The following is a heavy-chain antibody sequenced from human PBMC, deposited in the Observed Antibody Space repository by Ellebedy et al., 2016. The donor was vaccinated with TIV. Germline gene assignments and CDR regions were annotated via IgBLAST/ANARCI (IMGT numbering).Heavy chain of an antibody. CDR2: IRSSSSTI. CDR3: ARVGEYSYGSGYYYYYGMDV. D-gene: IGHD5-18*01. V-gene: IGHV3-48*01. J-gene: IGHJ6*02. Sequence: PGGSLRLSCAASGFTFSSYNMNWVRQAPGKGLEWVSYIRSSSSTIYYAYSVKGRFTISRDNAKNSLYLQMNSLRAEDTAVYYCARVGEYSYGSGYYYYYGMDVWGQGTTVTVSS. CDR1: GFTFSSYN.